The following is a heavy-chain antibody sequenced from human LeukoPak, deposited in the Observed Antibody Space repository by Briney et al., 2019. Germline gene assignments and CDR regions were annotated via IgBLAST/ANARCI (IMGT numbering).Heavy chain of an antibody. D-gene: IGHD3-22*01. V-gene: IGHV3-23*01. CDR1: GFTFSSYA. Sequence: GGSLRLSCAASGFTFSSYAMSWVRQAPGKGLEWVSAISGSGGSTYYADSVRGRFTISRDNSKNTLYLQMNSPSSEDTAVYYCAKDRSHYDSGGYRNFDHWGQGTLVTVSS. CDR3: AKDRSHYDSGGYRNFDH. CDR2: ISGSGGST. J-gene: IGHJ4*02.